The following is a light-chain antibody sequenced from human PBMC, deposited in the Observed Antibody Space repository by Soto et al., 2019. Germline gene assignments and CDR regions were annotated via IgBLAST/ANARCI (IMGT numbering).Light chain of an antibody. J-gene: IGKJ2*02. CDR1: QSLLHSNGYNY. Sequence: DIVMTQSPLSLPVTPGEPASISCRSSQSLLHSNGYNYLDWYLQKPEQSPQLLIYLGSNRASGVPDRFSGSGSGTDFTLKISRVEAEDVGVYYCMQALQTPPCTFGQGTKLEIK. CDR3: MQALQTPPCT. V-gene: IGKV2-28*01. CDR2: LGS.